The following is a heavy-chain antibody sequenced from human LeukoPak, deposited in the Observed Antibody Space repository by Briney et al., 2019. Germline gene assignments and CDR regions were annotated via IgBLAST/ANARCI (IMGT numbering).Heavy chain of an antibody. Sequence: ASVKVSCKASGYTFTIYGITWVRQAPGQGLEWMGWISAYNGNTNYAQKLQGRVTMTTDTSTSTAYMELRSLRSEDSAVYYCARVRWSGSYDRDAFDMWGQGTMVTVSS. CDR2: ISAYNGNT. CDR1: GYTFTIYG. D-gene: IGHD3-22*01. V-gene: IGHV1-18*01. J-gene: IGHJ3*02. CDR3: ARVRWSGSYDRDAFDM.